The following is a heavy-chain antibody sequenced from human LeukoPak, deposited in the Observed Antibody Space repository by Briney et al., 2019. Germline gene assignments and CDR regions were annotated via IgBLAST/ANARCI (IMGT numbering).Heavy chain of an antibody. Sequence: GGSLRLSCTTSGFTFSSYWMRWVRQAPGEGLVWVSRINLDGSSANYADSVEGRFTISRDNAKNTLYLQMNSLRAEDTAVYYCAKEGSYYYGSGSYYNVLDYWGQGTLVTVSS. D-gene: IGHD3-10*01. CDR2: INLDGSSA. CDR3: AKEGSYYYGSGSYYNVLDY. J-gene: IGHJ4*02. V-gene: IGHV3-74*01. CDR1: GFTFSSYW.